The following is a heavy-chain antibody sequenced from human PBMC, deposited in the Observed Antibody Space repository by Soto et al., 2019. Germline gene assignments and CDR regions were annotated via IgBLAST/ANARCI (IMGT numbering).Heavy chain of an antibody. D-gene: IGHD3-3*01. Sequence: PSETLSLTCTVAGGSISSYYWSWIRQPPGKGLEWIGYIYYSGSTNYNPSLKSRVTISVDTSKNQFSLKLSSVTAADTAVYYCARDGPYYDFWSGLDALDIWGQGTLFTVSS. CDR3: ARDGPYYDFWSGLDALDI. CDR1: GGSISSYY. J-gene: IGHJ3*02. V-gene: IGHV4-59*01. CDR2: IYYSGST.